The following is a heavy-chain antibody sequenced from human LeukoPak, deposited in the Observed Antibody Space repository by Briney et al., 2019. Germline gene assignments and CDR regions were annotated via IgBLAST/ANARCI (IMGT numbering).Heavy chain of an antibody. Sequence: PGRSLRLSCAASGFTFSSYAMHWVRQAPGKGLEWVAVISESGDVTHYADSMKGRFTISRDNTKNTLNLQMNGLRDEDTAIYYCARDSSHYLGSSDYWGQGALVTVSS. CDR2: ISESGDVT. V-gene: IGHV3-23*01. CDR3: ARDSSHYLGSSDY. D-gene: IGHD6-6*01. CDR1: GFTFSSYA. J-gene: IGHJ4*02.